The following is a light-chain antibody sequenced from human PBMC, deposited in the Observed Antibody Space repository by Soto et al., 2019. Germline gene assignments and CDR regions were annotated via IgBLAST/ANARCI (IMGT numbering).Light chain of an antibody. CDR2: RNN. CDR1: SSNIGSNY. J-gene: IGLJ3*02. V-gene: IGLV1-47*01. Sequence: QAVVTQPPSASGTPGQRVTISCSGSSSNIGSNYVYWYQQLPGTAPKLLIYRNNQRPSGVPDRFSGSKSGTSASLAISGLRSEDEADYYCAAWDDSLSGRVFGGGTQLPVL. CDR3: AAWDDSLSGRV.